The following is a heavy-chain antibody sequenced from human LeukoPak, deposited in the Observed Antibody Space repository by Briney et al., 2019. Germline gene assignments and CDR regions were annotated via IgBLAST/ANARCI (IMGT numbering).Heavy chain of an antibody. D-gene: IGHD3-22*01. Sequence: SETLSLTCDVSGGSISTGAYSWNWIRQPPGKGLEWIGYIFQSGNTYYYPSLESRVTMSVDRSKNQFSLKLSSVTAADTALYYCARANYYDSSANYYDYWGQGILVTVSS. J-gene: IGHJ4*02. CDR1: GGSISTGAYS. CDR3: ARANYYDSSANYYDY. CDR2: IFQSGNT. V-gene: IGHV4-30-2*01.